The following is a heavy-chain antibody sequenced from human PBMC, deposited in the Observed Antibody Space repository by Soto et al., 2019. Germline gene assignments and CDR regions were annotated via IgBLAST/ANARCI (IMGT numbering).Heavy chain of an antibody. Sequence: QVHLVQSGAEVKKPGASVNVSCKTSGYTFTRNGISWVRQAPGQGLEWMGWISPKSGNIKYAQKFQGRVIMTTDTSTSTAYMELRRPRSDDTAVYYCVQVRDSNSWPSREVWGPGTTVTVSS. CDR2: ISPKSGNI. CDR3: VQVRDSNSWPSREV. V-gene: IGHV1-18*01. J-gene: IGHJ6*02. D-gene: IGHD3-22*01. CDR1: GYTFTRNG.